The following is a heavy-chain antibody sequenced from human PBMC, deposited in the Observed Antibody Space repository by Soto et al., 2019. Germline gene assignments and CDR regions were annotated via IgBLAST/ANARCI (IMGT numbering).Heavy chain of an antibody. CDR1: GYSFSSNTAA. Sequence: PSQTLSLTCAISGYSFSSNTAAWNWIRQSPSRGLEWLGRTYYRSKWYNDYAVSVKSRITINPDTSKNQFSLHLNSVTPEDTALYYCVRDVGFDFDYWGQGTLVTVSS. D-gene: IGHD1-26*01. CDR3: VRDVGFDFDY. J-gene: IGHJ4*02. V-gene: IGHV6-1*01. CDR2: TYYRSKWYN.